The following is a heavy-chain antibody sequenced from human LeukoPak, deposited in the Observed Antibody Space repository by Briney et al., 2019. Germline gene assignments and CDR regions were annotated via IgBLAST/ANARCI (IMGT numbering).Heavy chain of an antibody. CDR2: IKSKTDGATT. J-gene: IGHJ4*02. D-gene: IGHD4-17*01. CDR1: AFSLNAYN. V-gene: IGHV3-15*01. CDR3: TRTTVTTTEFDY. Sequence: GGSLRLSCAASAFSLNAYNMNWDRQAPGKGLEWVGRIKSKTDGATTDYATPVKGRFTISRDDSKNTLYLLMDSLKTEDTAVYYCTRTTVTTTEFDYWGQGTLVTVSS.